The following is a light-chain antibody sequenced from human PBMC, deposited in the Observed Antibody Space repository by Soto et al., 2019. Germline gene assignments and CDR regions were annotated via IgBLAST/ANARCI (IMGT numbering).Light chain of an antibody. Sequence: EIVLTQSPATLSLSPWERATLSCRASQSVSNSLAWYQQKPGQAPRLLIYDASNRATGIPARFSGSGSGTDFTLTISSLEPEDFAVYYCQQRSNWPLLTFGGGTKVEIK. CDR1: QSVSNS. CDR3: QQRSNWPLLT. CDR2: DAS. V-gene: IGKV3-11*01. J-gene: IGKJ4*01.